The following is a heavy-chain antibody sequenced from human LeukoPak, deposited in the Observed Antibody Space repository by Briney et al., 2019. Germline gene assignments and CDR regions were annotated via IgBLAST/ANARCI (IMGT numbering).Heavy chain of an antibody. V-gene: IGHV1-18*01. CDR1: GYTFTSYG. D-gene: IGHD2-15*01. CDR2: ISVYNGNT. CDR3: AKMDSDCSGFFSN. J-gene: IGHJ4*02. Sequence: ASVKVSCKASGYTFTSYGISWVRQAPGQGLEWMGWISVYNGNTNYADKVRGRVLVTTDISTTTAYLELKSLRYEDTGVYYCAKMDSDCSGFFSNWGQGTPVTVSS.